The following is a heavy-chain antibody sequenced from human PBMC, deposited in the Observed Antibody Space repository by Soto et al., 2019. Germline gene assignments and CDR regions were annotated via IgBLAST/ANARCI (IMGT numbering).Heavy chain of an antibody. CDR3: ARGVSRSSGMDV. CDR2: INPNSGGT. D-gene: IGHD6-6*01. CDR1: GYTFTGYY. Sequence: ASVKVSCKASGYTFTGYYMHWVRQAPGRGLEWMGWINPNSGGTNYAQKFQGRVTMTRDTSISTAYMELNRLRSDDTAVYYCARGVSRSSGMDVWGQGTTVTVSS. J-gene: IGHJ6*02. V-gene: IGHV1-2*02.